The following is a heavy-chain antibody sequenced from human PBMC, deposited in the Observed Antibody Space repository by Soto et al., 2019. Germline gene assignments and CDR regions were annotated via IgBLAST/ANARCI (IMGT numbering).Heavy chain of an antibody. CDR3: ARWGTTGGLDF. V-gene: IGHV3-33*05. D-gene: IGHD3-16*01. CDR1: GFTFRSYV. CDR2: TSYAGSNN. Sequence: QVQPVESGGGVVQPGTSLRLSCVGSGFTFRSYVIHWVLQAPGKWLEWVALTSYAGSNNFYGNSVKGRFTISRHNSRNTVELQKASLRFEDTAVYYCARWGTTGGLDFWGEGTVVSVSS. J-gene: IGHJ4*02.